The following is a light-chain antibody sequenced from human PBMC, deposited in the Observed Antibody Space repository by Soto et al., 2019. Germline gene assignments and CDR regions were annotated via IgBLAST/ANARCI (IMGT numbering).Light chain of an antibody. CDR2: RNN. Sequence: QSALTQSPSASGTPGQRVTISCSGSRSNIGRNFAYWYQHVPGTAPRLLIQRNNERPSGVPDRFSGSKSGTSVSLAISGLRSDDESTYYCVAWDDTLDAQVLGGGTKVTVL. CDR3: VAWDDTLDAQV. V-gene: IGLV1-47*01. CDR1: RSNIGRNF. J-gene: IGLJ3*02.